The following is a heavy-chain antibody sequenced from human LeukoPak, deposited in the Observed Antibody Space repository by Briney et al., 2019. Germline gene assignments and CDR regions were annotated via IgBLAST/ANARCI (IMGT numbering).Heavy chain of an antibody. CDR2: ISGSGGST. CDR1: GFTFSSYA. J-gene: IGHJ6*03. CDR3: AKPDPGSYCSSTSCYPYYYYYYMDV. Sequence: GGSLRLSCAASGFTFSSYAMSWVRQAPGKGLEWVSAISGSGGSTYYADSVKGRFTIPRDNSKNTLYLQMNSLRAEDTAVYYCAKPDPGSYCSSTSCYPYYYYYYMDVWGKGTTVTVSS. V-gene: IGHV3-23*01. D-gene: IGHD2-2*01.